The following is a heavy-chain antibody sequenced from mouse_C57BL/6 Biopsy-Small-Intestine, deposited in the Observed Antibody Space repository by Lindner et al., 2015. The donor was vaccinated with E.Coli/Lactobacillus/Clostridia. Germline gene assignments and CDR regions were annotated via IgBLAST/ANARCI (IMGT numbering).Heavy chain of an antibody. D-gene: IGHD3-2*02. J-gene: IGHJ4*01. V-gene: IGHV3-5*01. CDR1: GISITTGNYR. CDR2: IYYSGTI. Sequence: VQLQESGPGLVKPSQTVFLTCTVTGISITTGNYRWGWIRQFPGNKLEWIGYIYYSGTITYNPSLTSRTTITRDTPKNQFFLEMNSLTAEDTATYYCARDSSGYYAMDYWGQGTSVTVSS. CDR3: ARDSSGYYAMDY.